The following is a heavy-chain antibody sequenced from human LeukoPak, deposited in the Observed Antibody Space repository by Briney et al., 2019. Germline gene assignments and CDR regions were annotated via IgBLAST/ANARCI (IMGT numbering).Heavy chain of an antibody. CDR3: ARDEPGIAAAGSYYYGMDV. V-gene: IGHV3-7*05. J-gene: IGHJ6*02. Sequence: PGGSLRLSCAASGFTFSSYWMSWVRQAPGKGLEWVANIKQDGSEKYYVDSVKGRFTISRDNAKNSLYLQMNSLRAEDTAVYYCARDEPGIAAAGSYYYGMDVWGQGTTVTVSS. CDR2: IKQDGSEK. D-gene: IGHD6-13*01. CDR1: GFTFSSYW.